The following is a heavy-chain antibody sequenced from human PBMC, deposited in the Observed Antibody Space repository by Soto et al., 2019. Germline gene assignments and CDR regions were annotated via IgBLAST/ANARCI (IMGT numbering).Heavy chain of an antibody. J-gene: IGHJ5*02. D-gene: IGHD3-10*01. CDR3: ARGGFAELLFWFDP. V-gene: IGHV4-31*03. Sequence: PSETLSLTCTVSGGSISSGGYYWSWIRQHPGKGLEWIGYIYYSGSTYYNPSLKSRVTISVDTSKNQFSLKLGSVTAADTAVYYCARGGFAELLFWFDPWGQGTLVTVSS. CDR2: IYYSGST. CDR1: GGSISSGGYY.